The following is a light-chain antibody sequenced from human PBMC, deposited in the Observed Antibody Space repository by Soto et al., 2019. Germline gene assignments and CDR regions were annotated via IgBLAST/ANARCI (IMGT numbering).Light chain of an antibody. J-gene: IGKJ3*01. V-gene: IGKV3-20*01. Sequence: EIVLTQSPGTLSLSPGERATLSCRASQSVSSSYLAWYQQKPGQAPRLLIYGASSRATGIPDRFSGSGSGTDFTLTISRREPEDFAVYYCQQYGSSFTFGPGTKVDIQ. CDR1: QSVSSSY. CDR3: QQYGSSFT. CDR2: GAS.